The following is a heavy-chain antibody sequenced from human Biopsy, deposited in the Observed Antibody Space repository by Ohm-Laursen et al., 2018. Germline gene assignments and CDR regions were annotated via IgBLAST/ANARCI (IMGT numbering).Heavy chain of an antibody. D-gene: IGHD2-15*01. Sequence: GTLSLTCTVSGVSITAYYWSWIRQPPGKGLECIGNIHHSGSTNYNPSLKNRLTISVDTSKNQFSLKLSSVTAADTAVYYCARMDCSGGSCHYYSYGMDVWGQGTTVTVSS. CDR3: ARMDCSGGSCHYYSYGMDV. V-gene: IGHV4-4*09. CDR1: GVSITAYY. J-gene: IGHJ6*02. CDR2: IHHSGST.